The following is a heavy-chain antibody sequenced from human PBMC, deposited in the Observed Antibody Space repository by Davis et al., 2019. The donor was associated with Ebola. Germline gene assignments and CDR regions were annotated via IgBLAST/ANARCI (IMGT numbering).Heavy chain of an antibody. CDR3: SRDRHDNTAYGF. CDR1: GASITSGYFS. Sequence: SETLSLTCNVSGASITSGYFSWIWVRQPAGKGLDWIGHIYTSGITKYNSSLESRVTISLDTSKNQFSLRLNSVTAADTATYFCSRDRHDNTAYGFWGQGILVTVSS. V-gene: IGHV4-61*09. D-gene: IGHD3-16*01. CDR2: IYTSGIT. J-gene: IGHJ4*02.